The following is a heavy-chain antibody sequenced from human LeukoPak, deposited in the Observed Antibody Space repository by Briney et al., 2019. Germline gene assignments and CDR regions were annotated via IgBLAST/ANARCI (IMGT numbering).Heavy chain of an antibody. J-gene: IGHJ4*02. CDR1: GGSISSSSYY. D-gene: IGHD6-13*01. CDR2: IYYSGST. V-gene: IGHV4-39*01. Sequence: SETLSLTCTVSGGSISSSSYYWGWIRQPPGKGLEWIGSIYYSGSTYYNPSLKSRVTISVDTSKNQFSLKLSSVTAADTAVYYCARHEQQLVWGAVQYYFDYWGQGTLVTVSS. CDR3: ARHEQQLVWGAVQYYFDY.